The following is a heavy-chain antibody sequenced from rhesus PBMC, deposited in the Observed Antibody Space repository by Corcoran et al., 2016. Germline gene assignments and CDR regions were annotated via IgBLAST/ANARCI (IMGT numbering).Heavy chain of an antibody. J-gene: IGHJ4*01. D-gene: IGHD2-27*01. CDR1: GFSISTCGTV. CDR2: IYWNDSE. V-gene: IGHV2-95*01. CDR3: ARVGAGIYVSLDY. Sequence: QVTLKESGPALVKPTQTLTLPFTFSGFSISTCGTVVGWIRQPPGKALEWLASIYWNDSEYYSTSLKSRLTISKYTSKNQVVLTMTNMDPVDTATYYCARVGAGIYVSLDYWGQGVRVTVSS.